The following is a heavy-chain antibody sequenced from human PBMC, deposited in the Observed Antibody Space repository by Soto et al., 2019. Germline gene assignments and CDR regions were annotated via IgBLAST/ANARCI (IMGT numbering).Heavy chain of an antibody. CDR3: ARAPTGREYSGYDGNFDY. V-gene: IGHV3-74*01. D-gene: IGHD5-12*01. CDR2: INSDGSST. J-gene: IGHJ4*02. CDR1: GFTFSSYW. Sequence: EVQLVESGGGLVQPGGSLRLSCAASGFTFSSYWMHWVRQAPGKGLVWVSRINSDGSSTSYADSVKGRFTISRDNAKNTLYLQMNSLRAEDTAVYYCARAPTGREYSGYDGNFDYWGQGTLVTVSS.